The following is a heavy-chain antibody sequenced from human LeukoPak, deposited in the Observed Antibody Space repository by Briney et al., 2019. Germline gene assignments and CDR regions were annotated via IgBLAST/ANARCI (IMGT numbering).Heavy chain of an antibody. D-gene: IGHD1-7*01. CDR3: ARGRPRGGTTHGFDP. V-gene: IGHV4-59*12. Sequence: SETLSLTCTVSGGSISSYYWSWIRQPPGKGLEWIGYIYYSGSTNYNPSLKSRVTVSVDTSKNQFSLKLSSVTAADTAVYYCARGRPRGGTTHGFDPWGQGTLVTVSS. CDR1: GGSISSYY. J-gene: IGHJ5*02. CDR2: IYYSGST.